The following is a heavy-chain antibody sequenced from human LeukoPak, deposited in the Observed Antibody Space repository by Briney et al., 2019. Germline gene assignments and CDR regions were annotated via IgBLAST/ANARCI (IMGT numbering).Heavy chain of an antibody. Sequence: GGSLRLSCAASGFTFSSYVMSWVRQAPGKGLEWVSLISSSGANAYYADSVKGRFTISRDNSKNTLYLQMNNLRGEDTAEYYCAKDMELASWGQGTLVTVSS. D-gene: IGHD1-26*01. V-gene: IGHV3-23*01. CDR2: ISSSGANA. CDR1: GFTFSSYV. CDR3: AKDMELAS. J-gene: IGHJ5*02.